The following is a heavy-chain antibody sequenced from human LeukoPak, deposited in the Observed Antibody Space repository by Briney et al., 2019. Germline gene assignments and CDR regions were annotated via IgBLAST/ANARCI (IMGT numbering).Heavy chain of an antibody. D-gene: IGHD2-15*01. CDR3: GRKAGDCGANSCYSIDY. CDR1: GGTFSSYA. CDR2: IIPIFGTA. J-gene: IGHJ4*02. V-gene: IGHV1-69*05. Sequence: SVKVSCKASGGTFSSYAISRVRQAPGQGLECIGGIIPIFGTASYAQKFQGRVTITTDESTSTAYMEVSSLRSEDTAVYYCGRKAGDCGANSCYSIDYWGQGTLVTVSS.